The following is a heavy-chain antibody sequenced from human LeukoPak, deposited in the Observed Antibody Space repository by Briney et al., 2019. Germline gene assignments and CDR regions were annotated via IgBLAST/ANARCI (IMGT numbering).Heavy chain of an antibody. D-gene: IGHD6-13*01. CDR1: GFTFSSYW. V-gene: IGHV3-7*05. CDR2: IKQDGSEK. Sequence: GGSLRLSCAASGFTFSSYWMSWVRQAPGKGLEWVANIKQDGSEKYYVDSVKGRFTISRDNAKNSLYLQTNSLRAKDTAVYYCARIGAGSSRDYWGQGTLVTVSS. J-gene: IGHJ4*02. CDR3: ARIGAGSSRDY.